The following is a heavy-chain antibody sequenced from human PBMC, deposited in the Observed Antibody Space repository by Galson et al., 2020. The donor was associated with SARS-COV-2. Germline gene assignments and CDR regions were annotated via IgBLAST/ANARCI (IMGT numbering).Heavy chain of an antibody. V-gene: IGHV4-31*03. CDR3: ARYGSDSLAFGS. CDR2: IYYSGST. CDR1: GGSIKSGDYY. J-gene: IGHJ4*02. D-gene: IGHD4-17*01. Sequence: SQTLSLTCTVPGGSIKSGDYYWSWIRQHPEKGLGWIGYIYYSGSTYYNPSRKSRVTISIDTSNNQFSLRRSSVAAADTALYYCARYGSDSLAFGSWGQGTLVTVSS.